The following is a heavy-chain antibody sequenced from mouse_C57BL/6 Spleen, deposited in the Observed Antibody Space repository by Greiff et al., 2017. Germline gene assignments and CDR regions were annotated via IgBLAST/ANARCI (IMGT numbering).Heavy chain of an antibody. CDR2: IDPSDSET. CDR3: ARIYYGNSAWFAY. Sequence: QVQLQQPGAELVRPGSSVKLSCKASGYTFTSYWMHWVKQRPIQGLEWIGNIDPSDSETHYNQKFKDKATLTVDKSSSTAYMQLSSLTSEYSAVYYCARIYYGNSAWFAYWGQGTLVTVSA. J-gene: IGHJ3*01. V-gene: IGHV1-52*01. CDR1: GYTFTSYW. D-gene: IGHD2-1*01.